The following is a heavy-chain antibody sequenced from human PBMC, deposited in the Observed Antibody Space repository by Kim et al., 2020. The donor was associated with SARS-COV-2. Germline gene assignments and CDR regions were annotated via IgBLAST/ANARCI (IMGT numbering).Heavy chain of an antibody. Sequence: GGSLRLSCAASDFTVSTKYMSWIRQAPGKGLEWVSIIYSDGRTYYPDSAKGRFTISRDTSTNTLFLQLDSLRTEDTALYYCVGAFEANYAQHWGRETLVTVP. CDR3: VGAFEANYAQH. V-gene: IGHV3-53*01. CDR2: IYSDGRT. J-gene: IGHJ4*02. CDR1: DFTVSTKY. D-gene: IGHD3-16*01.